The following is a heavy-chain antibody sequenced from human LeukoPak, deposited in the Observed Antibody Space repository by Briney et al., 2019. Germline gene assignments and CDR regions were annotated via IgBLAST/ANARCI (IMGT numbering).Heavy chain of an antibody. CDR1: GFTVSSNY. Sequence: GGSLRLSCAASGFTVSSNYMSWVRQAPGKGLEWVSVIYSGGSTYYADSVKGRFTISRGNSKNTLYLQMNSLRAEDTAVYYCARDSADDLQHWGQGTLVTVSS. CDR3: ARDSADDLQH. CDR2: IYSGGST. V-gene: IGHV3-53*01. D-gene: IGHD3-10*01. J-gene: IGHJ1*01.